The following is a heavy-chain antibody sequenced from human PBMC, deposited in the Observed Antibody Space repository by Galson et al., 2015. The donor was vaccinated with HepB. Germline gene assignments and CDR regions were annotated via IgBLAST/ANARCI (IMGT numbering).Heavy chain of an antibody. CDR3: ARPSDMWVDYYYYMDV. V-gene: IGHV1-2*06. Sequence: SVKVSCKASGYTFTGYYMHWVRQAPGQGLEWMGRINPNSGGTNYAQKFQGRVTMTRDTSISTAYMELSRLRSDDTAVYYCARPSDMWVDYYYYMDVWGQGTTVTVSS. CDR2: INPNSGGT. D-gene: IGHD3-9*01. J-gene: IGHJ6*03. CDR1: GYTFTGYY.